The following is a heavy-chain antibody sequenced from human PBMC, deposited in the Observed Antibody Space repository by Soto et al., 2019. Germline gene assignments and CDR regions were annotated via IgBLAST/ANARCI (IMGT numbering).Heavy chain of an antibody. CDR2: IYHSGST. CDR1: GYSISSGYY. J-gene: IGHJ4*02. D-gene: IGHD1-26*01. Sequence: LSLTCAVSGYSISSGYYWGWIRQPPGKGLEWIGSIYHSGSTYYNPSLKSRVTISVDTSKNQFSLRAEDTAVYYCAKDLRVGALDYWGQGTLVTVSS. CDR3: AKDLRVGALDY. V-gene: IGHV4-38-2*02.